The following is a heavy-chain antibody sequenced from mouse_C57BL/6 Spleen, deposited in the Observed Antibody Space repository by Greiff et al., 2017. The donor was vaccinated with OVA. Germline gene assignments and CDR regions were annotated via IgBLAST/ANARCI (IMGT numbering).Heavy chain of an antibody. V-gene: IGHV1-61*01. J-gene: IGHJ4*01. CDR3: ARGGYYLYAMDY. CDR1: GYTFTSYW. CDR2: IYPSDSET. D-gene: IGHD2-3*01. Sequence: QVQLQQSGAELVRPGSSVKLSCKASGYTFTSYWMDWVKQRPGQGLEWIGNIYPSDSETHYNQKFKDKATLTVDKSASTAYMQLRSLTSEDSAVYYCARGGYYLYAMDYWGQGTSVTVSS.